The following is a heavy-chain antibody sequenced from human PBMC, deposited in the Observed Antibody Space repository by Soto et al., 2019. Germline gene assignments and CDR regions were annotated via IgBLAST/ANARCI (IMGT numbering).Heavy chain of an antibody. CDR2: INPSGGST. V-gene: IGHV1-46*01. CDR3: VREDLGGTIAPSGEGAYYYYGMDV. CDR1: GYTFTSYY. Sequence: ASVKVSCKASGYTFTSYYMHWVRQAPGQGLEWMGIINPSGGSTSYAQKFQGRVTMTRDTSTSTVYMELSSLRSEDTAVYYCVREDLGGTIAPSGEGAYYYYGMDVWGQGTTVTVSS. J-gene: IGHJ6*02. D-gene: IGHD1-1*01.